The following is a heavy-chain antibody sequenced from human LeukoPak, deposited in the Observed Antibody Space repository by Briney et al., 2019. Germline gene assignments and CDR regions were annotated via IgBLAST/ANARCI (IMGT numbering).Heavy chain of an antibody. J-gene: IGHJ4*02. CDR3: ARDHCSSTSCSIFDY. D-gene: IGHD2-2*01. CDR1: GYTFTGYY. CDR2: INPNSGGT. Sequence: ASVKVSCKASGYTFTGYYMHWVRQAHGQGLEWMGWINPNSGGTNYAQKFQGRVTMTRDTSISTAYMELSRLRSDDTAVYYCARDHCSSTSCSIFDYWGQGTLVTVSS. V-gene: IGHV1-2*02.